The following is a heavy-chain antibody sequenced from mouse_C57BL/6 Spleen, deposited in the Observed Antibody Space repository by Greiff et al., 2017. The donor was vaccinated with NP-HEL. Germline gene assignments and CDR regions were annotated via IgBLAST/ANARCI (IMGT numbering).Heavy chain of an antibody. CDR3: ARYYYGPRTYYFDY. Sequence: EVQLQQSGPELVKPGASVKIPCKASGYTFTDYNMDWVKQSHGKSLEWIGDINPNNGGTIYNQKFKGKATLTVDKSSSTAYMELRSLTSEDTAVYYCARYYYGPRTYYFDYWGQGTTLTVSS. CDR2: INPNNGGT. V-gene: IGHV1-18*01. J-gene: IGHJ2*01. CDR1: GYTFTDYN. D-gene: IGHD1-1*01.